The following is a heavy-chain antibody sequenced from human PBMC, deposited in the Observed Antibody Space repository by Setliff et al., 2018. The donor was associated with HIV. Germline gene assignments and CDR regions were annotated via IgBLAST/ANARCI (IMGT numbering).Heavy chain of an antibody. V-gene: IGHV5-51*01. Sequence: GESLKISCQASGYIFFTYWIAWVRQMPGKGLEWIGIIYPGDSDIKYSPFFEGQGTISADKSISTAYLHWSSLKASDTAMYYCARQPTDTSGYNNWFDSWGQGTLVTVSS. J-gene: IGHJ5*01. CDR3: ARQPTDTSGYNNWFDS. D-gene: IGHD3-3*01. CDR1: GYIFFTYW. CDR2: IYPGDSDI.